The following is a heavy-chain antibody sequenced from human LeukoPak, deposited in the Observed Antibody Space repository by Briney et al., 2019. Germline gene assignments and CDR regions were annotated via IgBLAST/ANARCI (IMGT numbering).Heavy chain of an antibody. CDR3: ARGGGLAAAGTRFDY. CDR1: GDTFTAYY. Sequence: WASVKVSCKASGDTFTAYYMHWVRQAPGQGLEWMGWIDPNGGGTKYAQNFQGRVTMARDTSISTAYMDLSRLTSDDTAVYYCARGGGLAAAGTRFDYWGQGTLVTVSS. D-gene: IGHD6-13*01. J-gene: IGHJ4*02. CDR2: IDPNGGGT. V-gene: IGHV1-2*02.